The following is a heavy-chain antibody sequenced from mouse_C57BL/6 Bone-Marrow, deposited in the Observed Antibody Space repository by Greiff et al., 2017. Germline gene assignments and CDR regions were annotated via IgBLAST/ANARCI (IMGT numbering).Heavy chain of an antibody. Sequence: QVQLQQPGAELVMPGASVKLSCKASGYTFTSYWMHWVKQRPGQGLEWIGELDPSDSYTNYNQKFKGKSTLTVDKSSSTAYMQLSSLTSEDYAGDYCAKGDWYYAMDYWGKGTSVTVSS. CDR1: GYTFTSYW. CDR2: LDPSDSYT. V-gene: IGHV1-69*01. D-gene: IGHD3-3*01. CDR3: AKGDWYYAMDY. J-gene: IGHJ4*01.